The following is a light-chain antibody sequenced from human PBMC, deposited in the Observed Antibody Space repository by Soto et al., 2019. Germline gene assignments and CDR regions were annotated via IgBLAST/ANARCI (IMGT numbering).Light chain of an antibody. J-gene: IGKJ2*01. CDR2: GAS. CDR1: PSVFNNN. V-gene: IGKV3-20*01. Sequence: EIVLTQSPGTLSLSPGERATLSCRASPSVFNNNLAWYQQKPGQAPRLLMFGASSRDTGIPDRFSGSGSGTDFTLTISRLEPEDFAIYHCQQYGGSPRTFGQGTKLEIK. CDR3: QQYGGSPRT.